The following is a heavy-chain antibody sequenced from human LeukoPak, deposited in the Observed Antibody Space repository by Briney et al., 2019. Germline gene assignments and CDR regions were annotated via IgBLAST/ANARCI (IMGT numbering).Heavy chain of an antibody. V-gene: IGHV3-74*01. CDR3: ARPGVGFDY. CDR1: GFTFTSYW. CDR2: INTDGTIT. Sequence: GGSLRLSCAASGFTFTSYWMHWVRQAPGKGLVRLSRINTDGTITSYADSLEGRFTISRDNAKNTVYLQMNSLRTEDTAVYYCARPGVGFDYWGQGALVTVSS. J-gene: IGHJ4*02.